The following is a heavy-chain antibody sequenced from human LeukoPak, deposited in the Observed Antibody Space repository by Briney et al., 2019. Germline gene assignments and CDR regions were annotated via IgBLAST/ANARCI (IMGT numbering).Heavy chain of an antibody. CDR2: FDPEDGET. D-gene: IGHD2-2*01. Sequence: ASVKVSCKVSGCTLTELSMHWVRQAPGKGLEWMGGFDPEDGETIYAQKFQGRVTMTEDTSTDTAYMELSSLRSEDTAVYYCATVPAATLGVDYWGQGTLVTVSS. CDR3: ATVPAATLGVDY. CDR1: GCTLTELS. V-gene: IGHV1-24*01. J-gene: IGHJ4*02.